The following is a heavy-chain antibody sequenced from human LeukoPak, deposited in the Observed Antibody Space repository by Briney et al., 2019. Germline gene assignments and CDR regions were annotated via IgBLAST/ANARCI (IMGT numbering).Heavy chain of an antibody. CDR3: ARGAGFKSGRTIHLFAMDV. V-gene: IGHV1-69*13. CDR1: GGTFSSDG. Sequence: PSVSVSCKASGGTFSSDGISWVRQAPGQGLEWMGGIIPILSTPKYAQKFQGRVTISADESTSTAYMDLSSLRAEDTALYYCARGAGFKSGRTIHLFAMDVWGQGTTAAVSS. J-gene: IGHJ6*02. CDR2: IIPILSTP. D-gene: IGHD2-21*01.